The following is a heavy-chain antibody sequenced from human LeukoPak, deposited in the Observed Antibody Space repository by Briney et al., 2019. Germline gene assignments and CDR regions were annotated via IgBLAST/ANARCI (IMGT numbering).Heavy chain of an antibody. V-gene: IGHV3-23*01. J-gene: IGHJ4*02. CDR2: ISGSGGST. CDR3: AKDWSHRVTRFGELLPPIIDY. Sequence: PGGSLRLSCAASGFTFGSYGMSWVRQAPGKGLEWVSAISGSGGSTYYADSVKGRFTISRDNSKNTLYLQMNSLRAEDTAVYYCAKDWSHRVTRFGELLPPIIDYWGQGTLVTVSS. D-gene: IGHD3-10*01. CDR1: GFTFGSYG.